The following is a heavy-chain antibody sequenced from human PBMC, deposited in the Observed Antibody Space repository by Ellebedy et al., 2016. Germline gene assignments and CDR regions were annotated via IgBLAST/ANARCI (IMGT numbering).Heavy chain of an antibody. CDR3: ARDLAYNYSPDYMDV. D-gene: IGHD5-18*01. CDR1: GFTFDDYG. Sequence: GESLKISXAASGFTFDDYGMAWVRQTPGEGLEWVSGINWSGDTTRYVDSVKGRFIISRDNAKNSLYLQMNSLRVEDTAVYYCARDLAYNYSPDYMDVWGKGTTVTVSS. J-gene: IGHJ6*03. CDR2: INWSGDTT. V-gene: IGHV3-20*04.